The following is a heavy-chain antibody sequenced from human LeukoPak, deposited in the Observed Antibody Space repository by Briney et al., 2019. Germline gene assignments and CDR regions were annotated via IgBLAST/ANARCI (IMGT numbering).Heavy chain of an antibody. CDR3: ARAVGYSYGKYYFDY. V-gene: IGHV4-59*01. CDR1: GGSISSYY. CDR2: IYYSGST. Sequence: PSETLSLTCTASGGSISSYYWSWIRQPPGKGLEWIGYIYYSGSTNYNPSLKSRVTISVDTSKNQFSLKLSSVTAADTAVYYCARAVGYSYGKYYFDYWGQGTLVTVSS. J-gene: IGHJ4*02. D-gene: IGHD5-18*01.